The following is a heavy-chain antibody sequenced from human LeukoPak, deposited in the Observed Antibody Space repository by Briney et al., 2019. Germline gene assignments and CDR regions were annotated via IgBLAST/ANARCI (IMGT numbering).Heavy chain of an antibody. J-gene: IGHJ4*02. CDR1: GFTFSSYG. CDR2: IRYDGSNK. Sequence: GGSLRLSCAASGFTFSSYGMHWVRQAPGKGLEWVAFIRYDGSNKYYADSVKGRFTISRDNSKNTLYLQMNSLRAEDTAVYYCAKGRSVGATFFDYWGQGTLVTVSS. CDR3: AKGRSVGATFFDY. V-gene: IGHV3-30*02. D-gene: IGHD1-26*01.